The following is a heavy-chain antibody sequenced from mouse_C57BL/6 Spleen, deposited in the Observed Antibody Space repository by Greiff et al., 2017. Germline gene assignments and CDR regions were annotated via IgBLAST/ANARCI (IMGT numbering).Heavy chain of an antibody. D-gene: IGHD2-2*01. Sequence: VKLVESGAELVKPGASVKISCKASGYAFSSYWMNWVKQRPGKGLEWIGQIYPGDGDTNYNGKFKGKATLTADKSSSTAYMQLSSLTSEDSAVYSCARSPSGYDEVYYFDYWGQGTTLTVSS. CDR3: ARSPSGYDEVYYFDY. J-gene: IGHJ2*01. V-gene: IGHV1-80*01. CDR1: GYAFSSYW. CDR2: IYPGDGDT.